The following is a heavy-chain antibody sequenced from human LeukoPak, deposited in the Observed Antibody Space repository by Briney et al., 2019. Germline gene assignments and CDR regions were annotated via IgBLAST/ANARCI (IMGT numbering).Heavy chain of an antibody. J-gene: IGHJ4*02. CDR2: ISSSGSTI. Sequence: PGGSLRLSCAASGFTFSSYEMNWVRQAPGKGLEWVSYISSSGSTIYYADSVKGRFTISRDNAKNSLYLQMNSLRAEDTAVYYCARDPGGITMIDEWVYWGQGTLVTVSS. V-gene: IGHV3-48*03. CDR1: GFTFSSYE. D-gene: IGHD3-22*01. CDR3: ARDPGGITMIDEWVY.